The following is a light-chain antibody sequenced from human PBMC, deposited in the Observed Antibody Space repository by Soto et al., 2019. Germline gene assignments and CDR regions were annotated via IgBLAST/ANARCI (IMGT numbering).Light chain of an antibody. CDR3: SSYTSSSTPVV. J-gene: IGLJ1*01. CDR1: SSDVGGYNY. Sequence: QSALTQPASVSGSPGQSITISCTGTSSDVGGYNYVSWYQQHPGKAPKFMIYEVSNRPSGVSNRFSGSKSGNTASLTISGLQAEDEADYYCSSYTSSSTPVVFGTGTKLTVL. V-gene: IGLV2-14*01. CDR2: EVS.